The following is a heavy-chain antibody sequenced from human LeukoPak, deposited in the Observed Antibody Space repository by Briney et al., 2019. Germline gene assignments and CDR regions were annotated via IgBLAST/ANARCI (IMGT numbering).Heavy chain of an antibody. D-gene: IGHD4-17*01. CDR2: IRYDGGNK. CDR3: AKDTRATVATGNWFDP. CDR1: GFTFSSYG. Sequence: GGSLRLSCAASGFTFSSYGMHWVRQAPGKGLEWVAFIRYDGGNKYYADSVKGRFTISRDNSKNMLYLQMNSLRAEDTAMYYCAKDTRATVATGNWFDPWGQGTLVTVSS. J-gene: IGHJ5*02. V-gene: IGHV3-30*02.